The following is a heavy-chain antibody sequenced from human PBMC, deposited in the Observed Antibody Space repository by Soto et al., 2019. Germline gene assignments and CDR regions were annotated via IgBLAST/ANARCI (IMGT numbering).Heavy chain of an antibody. V-gene: IGHV4-38-2*01. CDR3: ARARRYDAFNV. J-gene: IGHJ3*01. CDR2: AYHGGNT. CDR1: GFSISSGNY. Sequence: PSETLSLTCAVSGFSISSGNYWGWIRKHPGKGLEWIGSAYHGGNTYYNPSLKSRVSISIDLSKNQFSLKLTSVTAADTAAYYCARARRYDAFNVWGQGTVVTVPS.